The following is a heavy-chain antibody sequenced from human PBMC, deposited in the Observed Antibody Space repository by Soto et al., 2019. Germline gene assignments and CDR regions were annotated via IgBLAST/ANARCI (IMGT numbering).Heavy chain of an antibody. V-gene: IGHV1-3*01. CDR2: INAANGDT. CDR3: VRRHVSATGIDWFDP. D-gene: IGHD6-13*01. J-gene: IGHJ5*02. Sequence: SVKVSWRASGYAFTSYRIHWVREAPGQRLEWMGWINAANGDTKYSPKFQGRVTITRDTSASTAYMELSSLRSEDTAVYYCVRRHVSATGIDWFDPWGQGTLVTVSS. CDR1: GYAFTSYR.